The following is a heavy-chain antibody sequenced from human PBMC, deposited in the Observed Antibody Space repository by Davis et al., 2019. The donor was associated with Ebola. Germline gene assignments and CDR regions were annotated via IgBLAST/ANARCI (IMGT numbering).Heavy chain of an antibody. V-gene: IGHV4-39*07. D-gene: IGHD6-19*01. CDR3: ARKPGVRGWYDY. CDR2: INHSGST. J-gene: IGHJ4*02. Sequence: MPSETLSLTCTVSGGSISSSSYYWSWIRQPPGKGLEWIGEINHSGSTNYNPSLKSRVTISVDTSKNQFSLKLSSVTAADTAVYYCARKPGVRGWYDYWGQGTLVTVSS. CDR1: GGSISSSSYY.